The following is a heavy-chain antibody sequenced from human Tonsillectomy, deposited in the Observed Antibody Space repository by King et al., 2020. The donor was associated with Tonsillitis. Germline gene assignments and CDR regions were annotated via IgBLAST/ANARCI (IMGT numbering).Heavy chain of an antibody. CDR3: TTDVDHATSGWLNPLEAY. Sequence: VQLVESGGGLVKPGGSLGLSCAASGFTFTYAWMGWVRQAPGKGLEWVGSIKSKASGGTADYAAPVRGRFTISRDDSKTKLYRQMNSLKTEDTAVYCCTTDVDHATSGWLNPLEAYWGQGTLVTVSS. CDR1: GFTFTYAW. CDR2: IKSKASGGTA. V-gene: IGHV3-15*01. D-gene: IGHD6-19*01. J-gene: IGHJ4*02.